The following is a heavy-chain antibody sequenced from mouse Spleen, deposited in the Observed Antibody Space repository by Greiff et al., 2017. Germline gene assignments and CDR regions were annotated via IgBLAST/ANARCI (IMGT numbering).Heavy chain of an antibody. V-gene: IGHV5-6-2*01. J-gene: IGHJ1*01. CDR1: GFTFSSFA. CDR3: ERKYDYDGSWYLVV. D-gene: IGHD2-4*01. CDR2: INSNGGST. Sequence: EVKLVESGGGLVKPGGSLKLSCAASGFTFSSFAMSWVRQTPEKRLEWVAAINSNGGSTYYPDTVKDRFTISRDNAKNTLYLQMSSLRSEDTALFYCERKYDYDGSWYLVVGGGGTTVTVSS.